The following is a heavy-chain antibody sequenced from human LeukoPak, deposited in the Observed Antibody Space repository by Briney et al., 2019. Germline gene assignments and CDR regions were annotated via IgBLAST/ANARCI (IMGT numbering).Heavy chain of an antibody. D-gene: IGHD3-3*01. CDR1: GYTLTELS. J-gene: IGHJ6*02. CDR2: FDPEDGET. Sequence: GASVKVSCKVSGYTLTELSMHWVRQAPGKGLEWMGGFDPEDGETIYAQKFQGRVTMTEDTSTDTAYMELSSLRSEDTAVYYCATGDRITIFGVVRASDYYGMDVWGQGTTVTVSS. CDR3: ATGDRITIFGVVRASDYYGMDV. V-gene: IGHV1-24*01.